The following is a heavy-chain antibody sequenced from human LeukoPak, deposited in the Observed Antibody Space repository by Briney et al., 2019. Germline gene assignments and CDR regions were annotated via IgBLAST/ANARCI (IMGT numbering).Heavy chain of an antibody. V-gene: IGHV3-49*04. D-gene: IGHD6-13*01. CDR3: SRDSSWSFDY. Sequence: PGRSLRLSCTASGFTFGAYAMTWVRQAPGKGLEWVGFIRSKAYGGTTEYAASVEGRFTISRDDSKSIVYLQMNSPKTEDTAVYYCSRDSSWSFDYWGQGTLVTVSS. J-gene: IGHJ4*02. CDR2: IRSKAYGGTT. CDR1: GFTFGAYA.